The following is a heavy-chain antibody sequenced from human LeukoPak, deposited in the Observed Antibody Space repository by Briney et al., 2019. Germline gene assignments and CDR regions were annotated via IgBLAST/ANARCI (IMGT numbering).Heavy chain of an antibody. J-gene: IGHJ4*02. V-gene: IGHV1-69*04. Sequence: ASVKVSCKASGGTFSSYAISWVRQAPGQGLEWMGRIIPILAIANYAQKFQGRVTIAADKSTSTAYMELSSLTSEDTAIYYCASGHYGDYGQWSSMNYWGQGTPVTVSS. CDR3: ASGHYGDYGQWSSMNY. CDR2: IIPILAIA. CDR1: GGTFSSYA. D-gene: IGHD4-17*01.